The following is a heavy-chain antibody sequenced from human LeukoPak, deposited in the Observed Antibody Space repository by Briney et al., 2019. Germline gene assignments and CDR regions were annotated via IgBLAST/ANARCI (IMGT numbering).Heavy chain of an antibody. Sequence: SETLSLTCAVYGGSFSGYYWSWIRQPPGKGLEWIGEINHSGSTNYNPSLKSRVTISVDTSKNQFSLKLSSVTAADTAVYYCARKGRSTKNWFDPWGQGTLVTVSS. J-gene: IGHJ5*02. CDR1: GGSFSGYY. CDR2: INHSGST. CDR3: ARKGRSTKNWFDP. V-gene: IGHV4-34*01. D-gene: IGHD3-10*01.